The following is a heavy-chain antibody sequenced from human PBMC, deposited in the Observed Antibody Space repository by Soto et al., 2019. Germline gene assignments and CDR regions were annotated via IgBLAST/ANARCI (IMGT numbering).Heavy chain of an antibody. J-gene: IGHJ4*02. CDR2: ISGSGGST. CDR1: GFTFSSYA. D-gene: IGHD2-15*01. Sequence: PGGSLRLSCAASGFTFSSYAMSWVRQAPGKGLEWVSAISGSGGSTYYADSVKGRFTISRDNSKNTLYLQMNSLRAEDTAVYYCAKDLHCSGGSCYFVVPYWGQGTLVTVSS. CDR3: AKDLHCSGGSCYFVVPY. V-gene: IGHV3-23*01.